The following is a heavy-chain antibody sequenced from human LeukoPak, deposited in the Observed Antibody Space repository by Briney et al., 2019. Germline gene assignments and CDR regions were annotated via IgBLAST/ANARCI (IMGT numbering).Heavy chain of an antibody. CDR3: ARAPDDYDFWSGPFDY. CDR1: GYTFTNYG. J-gene: IGHJ4*02. CDR2: ISAYSGNT. Sequence: GASVKVSCKASGYTFTNYGISWVRQAPGQGLEWMGWISAYSGNTNYAQNLQGTVTMTTDTSTSTAYMELRSLRSDDTAVYYCARAPDDYDFWSGPFDYWGRGTLVTVSS. D-gene: IGHD3-3*01. V-gene: IGHV1-18*01.